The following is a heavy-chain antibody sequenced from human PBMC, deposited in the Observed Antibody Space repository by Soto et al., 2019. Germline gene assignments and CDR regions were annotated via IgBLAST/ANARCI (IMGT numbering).Heavy chain of an antibody. CDR1: GGSLSGYY. Sequence: QVQLQQWGAGLLEPSETLALYCDVNGGSLSGYYWSWISQPPGKGLEWIGEIKDGGYTNYSPSLKSRATISSDRSNNQFSLRLNSVTAADTGVYYCARGQEGVVATHWDQGALVTVSS. CDR2: IKDGGYT. CDR3: ARGQEGVVATH. J-gene: IGHJ4*02. D-gene: IGHD5-12*01. V-gene: IGHV4-34*01.